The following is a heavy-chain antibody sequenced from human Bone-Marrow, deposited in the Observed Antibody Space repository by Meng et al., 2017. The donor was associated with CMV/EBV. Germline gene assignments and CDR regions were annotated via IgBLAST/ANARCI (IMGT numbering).Heavy chain of an antibody. D-gene: IGHD5-18*01. CDR2: IYHSGST. CDR1: GYSISSGYY. CDR3: ARARGYRGYNYFDY. Sequence: SCTVSGYSISSGYYWGWIRQPPGKGLEWIGSIYHSGSTYYNPSLKSRVTISVDTSKNQFSLKLSSVTAADTAVYYCARARGYRGYNYFDYWGQGTLVTVSS. J-gene: IGHJ4*02. V-gene: IGHV4-38-2*02.